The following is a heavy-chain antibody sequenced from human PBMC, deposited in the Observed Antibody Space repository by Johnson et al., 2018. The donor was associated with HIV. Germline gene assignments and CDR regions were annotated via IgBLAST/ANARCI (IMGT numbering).Heavy chain of an antibody. J-gene: IGHJ3*02. CDR3: ATEGGTGAFDI. CDR2: ISYDGSNN. D-gene: IGHD2-15*01. V-gene: IGHV3-30*04. CDR1: GFTFTTYA. Sequence: QVQLVESGGGVVQPGRSLRLSCAASGFTFTTYAMHWVRQAPGKGLEWVAVISYDGSNNDYADSVKGRFTISRDNSKNTLYLQMNSLRAEDTAVYYCATEGGTGAFDIWGQGTMVTVSS.